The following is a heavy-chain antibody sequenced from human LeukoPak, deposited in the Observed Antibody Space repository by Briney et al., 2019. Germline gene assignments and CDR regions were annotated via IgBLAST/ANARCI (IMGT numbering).Heavy chain of an antibody. CDR1: GGSISSYY. J-gene: IGHJ3*02. V-gene: IGHV4-59*01. CDR2: IYYSGST. D-gene: IGHD2/OR15-2a*01. CDR3: ARSVIVLAGAAFDI. Sequence: SETLSLTCTVSGGSISSYYWSWIRQPPGKGLEWIGYIYYSGSTNYNPSLKSRVTISVDTSKNQFSLKPSSVTAADTAVYYCARSVIVLAGAAFDIWGQGTMVTVSS.